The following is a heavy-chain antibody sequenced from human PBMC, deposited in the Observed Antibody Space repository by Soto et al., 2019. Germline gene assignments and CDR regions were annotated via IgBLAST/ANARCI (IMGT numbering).Heavy chain of an antibody. J-gene: IGHJ6*02. D-gene: IGHD3-22*01. Sequence: GGSLRLSCVASGFIFSNCWMHWVRQAPGMGLVWVSHINSDGSSTTYAHSVKGRFTISRDNAKNTLYLQMNSLRAEDTAVYYCVRAIGHYGMDVWGRGTTVTVSS. CDR1: GFIFSNCW. CDR2: INSDGSST. CDR3: VRAIGHYGMDV. V-gene: IGHV3-74*01.